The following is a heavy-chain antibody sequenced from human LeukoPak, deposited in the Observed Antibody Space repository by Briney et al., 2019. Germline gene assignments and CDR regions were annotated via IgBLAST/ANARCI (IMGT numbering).Heavy chain of an antibody. V-gene: IGHV3-74*01. J-gene: IGHJ4*02. CDR2: INSDGSRT. CDR1: GFTFSTYW. D-gene: IGHD3-9*01. CDR3: ARDGYDILTGYYFGY. Sequence: AGGSLRLSCAASGFTFSTYWMHWVRQAPGKGLVWVSRINSDGSRTRYADSVKGRFTISRDNAKNSLYLQMNSLRAEDTAVYYCARDGYDILTGYYFGYWGQGTLVTVSS.